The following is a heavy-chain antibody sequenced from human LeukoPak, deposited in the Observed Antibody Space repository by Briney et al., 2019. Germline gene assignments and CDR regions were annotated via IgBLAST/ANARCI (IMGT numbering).Heavy chain of an antibody. J-gene: IGHJ4*02. D-gene: IGHD6-19*01. Sequence: GGSLRLSCAASGFTFDDYAMHWVRQAPGKGLEWVSGISWNSGSIGYADSVKGRFTISRDNAKNSLYLQMNSLRAEDTALYYCAKDNGSGWFHYFDYWGQGSLVTVSS. V-gene: IGHV3-9*01. CDR3: AKDNGSGWFHYFDY. CDR2: ISWNSGSI. CDR1: GFTFDDYA.